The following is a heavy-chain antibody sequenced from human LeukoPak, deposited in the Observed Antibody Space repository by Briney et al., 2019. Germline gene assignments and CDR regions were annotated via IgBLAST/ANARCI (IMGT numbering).Heavy chain of an antibody. CDR2: ISGSGSTI. D-gene: IGHD6-13*01. Sequence: GGSLRLSCAASGFPFSSYWMSWVRQAPGKGLEWISVISGSGSTINYTDSVKGRFTTSRDNSKNTLFLQMNSLRAEDTAVYYCAKGSSPLDYWGQGTLVTVSS. J-gene: IGHJ4*02. CDR1: GFPFSSYW. CDR3: AKGSSPLDY. V-gene: IGHV3-23*01.